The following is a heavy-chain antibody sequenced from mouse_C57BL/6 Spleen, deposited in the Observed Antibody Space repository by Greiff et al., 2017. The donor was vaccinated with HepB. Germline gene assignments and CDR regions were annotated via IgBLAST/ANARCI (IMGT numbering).Heavy chain of an antibody. CDR3: ARIPSHYYGSSYGWYFDV. Sequence: QVQLQQSGPGLVQPSQSLSITCTVSGFSLTSYGVHWVRQSPGKGLEWLGVIWSGGSTDYNAAFISRLSISKDNSKSQVFFKMNSLQADYTAIYYCARIPSHYYGSSYGWYFDVWGTGTTVTVSS. CDR1: GFSLTSYG. J-gene: IGHJ1*03. V-gene: IGHV2-2*01. D-gene: IGHD1-1*01. CDR2: IWSGGST.